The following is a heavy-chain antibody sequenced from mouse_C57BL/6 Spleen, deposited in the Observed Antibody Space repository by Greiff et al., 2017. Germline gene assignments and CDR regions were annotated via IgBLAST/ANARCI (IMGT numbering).Heavy chain of an antibody. J-gene: IGHJ4*01. D-gene: IGHD2-12*01. CDR1: GYAFSSSW. CDR2: IYPGDGDT. V-gene: IGHV1-82*01. CDR3: AMIYDEDYYAMDY. Sequence: QVQLQQSGPELVKPGASVKISCKASGYAFSSSWMNWVKQRPGKGLEWIGRIYPGDGDTNYNGKFKGKATLTADKSSSTAYMQLSSLTSEDSAVYFCAMIYDEDYYAMDYWGQGTSVTVSS.